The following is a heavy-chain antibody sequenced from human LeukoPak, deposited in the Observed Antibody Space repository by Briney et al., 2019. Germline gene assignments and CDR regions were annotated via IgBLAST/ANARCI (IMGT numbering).Heavy chain of an antibody. CDR1: GGSFSGYH. CDR3: ARGSIAAAGTGQYYFDY. V-gene: IGHV4-34*01. J-gene: IGHJ4*02. D-gene: IGHD6-13*01. CDR2: INHSGST. Sequence: SSETLSLTCAVYGGSFSGYHWSWIRQPPGKGLEWIGEINHSGSTNYNPSLKSRVTISVDTSKNQFSLKLSSVTAADTAVYYCARGSIAAAGTGQYYFDYWGQGTLVTVSS.